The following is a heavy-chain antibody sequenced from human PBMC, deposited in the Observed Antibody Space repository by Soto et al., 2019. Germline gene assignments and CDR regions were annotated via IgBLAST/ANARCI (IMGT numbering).Heavy chain of an antibody. CDR3: ASCSVCWFGESSRTSYGMDV. Sequence: QVQLVQSGAEVKKPGSSVKVSCKASGGTFSSYTISWVRQAPGQGLEWMGRIIPILGIANYAQKFQGRVTITADKSTSTAYMELSSLRSEDTAVYYCASCSVCWFGESSRTSYGMDVWGQGTTVTVSS. V-gene: IGHV1-69*02. D-gene: IGHD3-10*01. J-gene: IGHJ6*02. CDR1: GGTFSSYT. CDR2: IIPILGIA.